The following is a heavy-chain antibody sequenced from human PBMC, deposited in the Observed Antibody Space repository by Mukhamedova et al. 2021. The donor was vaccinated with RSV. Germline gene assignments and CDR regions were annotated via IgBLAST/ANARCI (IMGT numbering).Heavy chain of an antibody. CDR2: NPNSGGT. V-gene: IGHV1-2*02. CDR3: ARDFPPIGGGAWFDY. Sequence: NPNSGGTNYAQKFQGRVTMTRDTSISTAYMELYRLRSDDTAVYYCARDFPPIGGGAWFDYWGQGTLVTVS. J-gene: IGHJ4*02. D-gene: IGHD4-23*01.